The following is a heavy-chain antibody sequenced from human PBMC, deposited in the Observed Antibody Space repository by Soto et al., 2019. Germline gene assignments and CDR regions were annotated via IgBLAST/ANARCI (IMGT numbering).Heavy chain of an antibody. CDR3: AKVQYDGSGYYSCFDY. CDR1: GFTFSRYA. CDR2: ISSTGGST. J-gene: IGHJ4*02. D-gene: IGHD3-22*01. V-gene: IGHV3-23*01. Sequence: GGSLRLSCAASGFTFSRYAMSWVRQAPGKGLKWVSDISSTGGSTYYADSVKGRFTISRDNSRNTLYLQMNSLRAEDTAVYYCAKVQYDGSGYYSCFDYWGQGTLVTVSS.